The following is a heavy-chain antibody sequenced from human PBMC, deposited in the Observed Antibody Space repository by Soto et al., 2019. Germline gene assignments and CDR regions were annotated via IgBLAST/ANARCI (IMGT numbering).Heavy chain of an antibody. Sequence: SETLSLTCAVYGGSFSGYYWSWIRQPPGKGLEWIGEINHSGSTNYNPSLKSRVTISVDTSKNQFSLKLSSVTAADTAVYYCARHVLRGGVAFDIWGQGTMVTVSS. D-gene: IGHD2-15*01. CDR3: ARHVLRGGVAFDI. V-gene: IGHV4-34*01. CDR1: GGSFSGYY. CDR2: INHSGST. J-gene: IGHJ3*02.